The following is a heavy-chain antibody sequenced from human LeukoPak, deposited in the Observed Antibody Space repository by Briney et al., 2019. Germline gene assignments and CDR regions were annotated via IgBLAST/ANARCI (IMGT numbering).Heavy chain of an antibody. CDR3: AKDPDYYGDYDYFDY. CDR2: ISGSGGSI. Sequence: GGSLRLSCAASGFTFSSYAMSWVRQAPGKGLEWVSAISGSGGSIYYADSVKGRFTISRDNSKNTLYLQMNSLRAEDTAVYYCAKDPDYYGDYDYFDYWGQGTLVTVSS. V-gene: IGHV3-23*01. J-gene: IGHJ4*02. D-gene: IGHD4-17*01. CDR1: GFTFSSYA.